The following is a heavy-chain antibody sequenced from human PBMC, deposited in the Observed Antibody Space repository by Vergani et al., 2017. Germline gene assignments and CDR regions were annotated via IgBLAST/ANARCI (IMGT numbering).Heavy chain of an antibody. CDR3: AGETPPTVLVSAADNWFEP. CDR2: ISSSGTTI. Sequence: QVQLVESGGILVKPGGSLRLSCAASGFTFSDYYMSWIRQAPGKGLEWISYISSSGTTIYYADSVKGRFTISRDNAKNSLYLQMNSLRAEDTAVYYCAGETPPTVLVSAADNWFEPWGQGTLVTVSS. D-gene: IGHD2/OR15-2a*01. V-gene: IGHV3-11*01. CDR1: GFTFSDYY. J-gene: IGHJ5*02.